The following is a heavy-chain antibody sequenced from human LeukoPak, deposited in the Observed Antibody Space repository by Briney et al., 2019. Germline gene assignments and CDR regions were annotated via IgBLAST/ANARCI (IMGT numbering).Heavy chain of an antibody. J-gene: IGHJ4*02. CDR3: VRSIAVAGKEFDS. CDR1: GDSISSDSISSYY. D-gene: IGHD6-13*01. CDR2: IYPSGST. V-gene: IGHV4-61*02. Sequence: PSETLSLTRTVSGDSISSDSISSYYWSWIRQPAGKGLEWIGRIYPSGSTECNPSLKSRVTMSIDTSKNQFSLKLSSVTAADTAVYYCVRSIAVAGKEFDSWGRGTLVTVSS.